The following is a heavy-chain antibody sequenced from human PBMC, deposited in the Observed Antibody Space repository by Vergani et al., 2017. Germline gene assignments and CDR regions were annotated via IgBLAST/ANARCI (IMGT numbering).Heavy chain of an antibody. V-gene: IGHV4-30-4*01. D-gene: IGHD3-22*01. CDR2: IYYSGST. J-gene: IGHJ4*02. CDR3: ARGSSYYDSSGYYYGY. CDR1: GGSISSGDYY. Sequence: QVQLQESDPGLVKPSQTLSLTCTVSGGSISSGDYYWSWIRQPPGKGLEWIGYIYYSGSTYYNPSLKSRVTISVDTSKNQFSLKLSSVTAADTAVYYCARGSSYYDSSGYYYGYWGQGTLVTVSS.